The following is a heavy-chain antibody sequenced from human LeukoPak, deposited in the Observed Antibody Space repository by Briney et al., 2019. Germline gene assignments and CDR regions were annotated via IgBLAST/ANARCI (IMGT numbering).Heavy chain of an antibody. J-gene: IGHJ4*02. V-gene: IGHV3-21*01. CDR3: ARAPDFWSGYIDY. CDR2: ISSSSSYI. Sequence: GGSLRLSCAASGFTFGSYSMNWVRQAPGKGLEWVSSISSSSSYIYYADSVKGRFTISRDNAKNSLYLQMNSLRAEDTAVYYCARAPDFWSGYIDYWGQGTLVTVSS. CDR1: GFTFGSYS. D-gene: IGHD3-3*01.